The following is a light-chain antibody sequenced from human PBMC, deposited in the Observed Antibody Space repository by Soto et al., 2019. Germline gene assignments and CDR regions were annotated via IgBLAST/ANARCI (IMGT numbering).Light chain of an antibody. Sequence: QSVLTQPASVSGSPGQSITISCSGTNTDVVAYDYVSWYQQHPGKAPKLILYDVINRPSGVSDRFSGSKSGNTASLTISGLQAEDEAEYFCSSYSTISNLVFGTGTKLTVL. CDR3: SSYSTISNLV. CDR1: NTDVVAYDY. J-gene: IGLJ1*01. V-gene: IGLV2-14*03. CDR2: DVI.